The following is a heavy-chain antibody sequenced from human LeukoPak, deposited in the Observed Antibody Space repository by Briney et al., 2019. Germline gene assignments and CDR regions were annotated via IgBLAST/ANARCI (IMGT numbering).Heavy chain of an antibody. CDR2: ISAYSGHT. V-gene: IGHV1-18*04. D-gene: IGHD6-13*01. CDR3: ARGNHSGSWSWFDP. CDR1: GYTISNYY. J-gene: IGHJ5*02. Sequence: GASVRVSCRASGYTISNYYIHWVRQAPGQGPEWMGWISAYSGHTNYARKLQGRVTMTTDTSTSTAYMELRSLRSDDTAVYYCARGNHSGSWSWFDPWGQGTLVSVSA.